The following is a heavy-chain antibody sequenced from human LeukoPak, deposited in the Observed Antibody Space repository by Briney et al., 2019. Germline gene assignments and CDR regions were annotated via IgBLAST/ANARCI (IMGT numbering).Heavy chain of an antibody. V-gene: IGHV3-23*01. CDR2: ISGSGGST. CDR3: AKRVGAAQAFDI. J-gene: IGHJ3*02. Sequence: PGGSLRLSCAASGFTFSNYAMSWVRQAPGKGLEWVSTISGSGGSTYYADSVKGRFTISRDNSKNTLYLQMNSLRAEDTAVYFCAKRVGAAQAFDIWGQGTMVTVSS. D-gene: IGHD1-26*01. CDR1: GFTFSNYA.